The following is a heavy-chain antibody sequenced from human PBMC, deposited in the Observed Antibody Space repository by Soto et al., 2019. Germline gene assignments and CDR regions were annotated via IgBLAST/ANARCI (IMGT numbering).Heavy chain of an antibody. CDR1: GGSISSSSYY. D-gene: IGHD6-19*01. CDR3: ARLPLGSGWYSFDY. J-gene: IGHJ4*02. CDR2: IYYSGST. Sequence: SETLSLTCTVSGGSISSSSYYWGWIRQPPGKGLEWIGSIYYSGSTYYNPSLNSRVTISVDTSKNQFSLKLSSVTAADTAVYYCARLPLGSGWYSFDYWGQGTLVTVS. V-gene: IGHV4-39*01.